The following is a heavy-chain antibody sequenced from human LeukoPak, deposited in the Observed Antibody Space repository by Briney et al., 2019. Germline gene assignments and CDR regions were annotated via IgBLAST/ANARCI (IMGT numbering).Heavy chain of an antibody. CDR3: ARVGCNGGPCNYQFDFDY. Sequence: SETLSLTCAVYGGSFNGYYWNWIRQPPGKGLEWIGEIYRSGSTNYNPSLKSRVTISVDTSKNQFSLKPSSVTAADTAVYYCARVGCNGGPCNYQFDFDYWGQGILVTVSS. CDR2: IYRSGST. V-gene: IGHV4-34*01. CDR1: GGSFNGYY. D-gene: IGHD2-15*01. J-gene: IGHJ4*02.